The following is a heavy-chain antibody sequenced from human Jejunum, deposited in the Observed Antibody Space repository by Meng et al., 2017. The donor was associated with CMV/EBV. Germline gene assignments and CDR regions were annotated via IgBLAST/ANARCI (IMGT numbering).Heavy chain of an antibody. Sequence: FTFRSSGMLWVRRAPGKGLEWVAVISYDGSNNYYAGSVKGRFTISRDNSKNTLYLQMNSLRADDTAVYYCAKDHGYQLLFYNWFDPWGQGTLVTVSS. CDR3: AKDHGYQLLFYNWFDP. CDR1: FTFRSSG. V-gene: IGHV3-30*18. CDR2: ISYDGSNN. D-gene: IGHD2-2*01. J-gene: IGHJ5*02.